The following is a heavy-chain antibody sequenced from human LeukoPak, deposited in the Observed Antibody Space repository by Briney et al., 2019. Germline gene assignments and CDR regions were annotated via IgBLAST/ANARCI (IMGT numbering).Heavy chain of an antibody. CDR2: ISYDGSNK. CDR1: GFTFSSYA. D-gene: IGHD3-10*01. CDR3: AKTFYSGSGSELPHH. V-gene: IGHV3-30-3*01. J-gene: IGHJ1*01. Sequence: PGRSLRLSCAASGFTFSSYAMHWVRQAPGKGLEWVAVISYDGSNKYYADSVKGRFTISRDNSKNTVYLQMTSLRVEDTAEYYCAKTFYSGSGSELPHHWGQGTLVTVSS.